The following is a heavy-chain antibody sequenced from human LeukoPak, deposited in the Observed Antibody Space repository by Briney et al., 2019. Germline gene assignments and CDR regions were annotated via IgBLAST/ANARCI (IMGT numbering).Heavy chain of an antibody. J-gene: IGHJ4*02. CDR3: ARAYPNANCFDY. CDR1: GFTFSSYG. Sequence: PGGSLRLSCAASGFTFSSYGMHWVRQAPGKGLEWVAFIRYDGSNKYYADSVKGRFTISRDNSKNTLYLQMNSLRAEDTAVYYCARAYPNANCFDYWGQGTLVTVSS. V-gene: IGHV3-30*02. D-gene: IGHD1-1*01. CDR2: IRYDGSNK.